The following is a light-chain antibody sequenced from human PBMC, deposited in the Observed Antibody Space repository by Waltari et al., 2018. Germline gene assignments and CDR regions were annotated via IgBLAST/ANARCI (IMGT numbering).Light chain of an antibody. CDR1: QSVFYSSNNKNY. V-gene: IGKV4-1*01. Sequence: DIVMTQSPDSLAVSLGERATINCKSSQSVFYSSNNKNYLAWYQQKPGQPPKLLFYWASTRESGVPDRFSGSGSGTDFTLAIDSLQAEDVAVYYCQQYYTILPTFGPWTKVDIK. CDR2: WAS. CDR3: QQYYTILPT. J-gene: IGKJ3*01.